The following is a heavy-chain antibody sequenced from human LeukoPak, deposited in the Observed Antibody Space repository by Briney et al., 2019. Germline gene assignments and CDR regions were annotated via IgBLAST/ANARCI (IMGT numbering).Heavy chain of an antibody. CDR2: MNPNSGNT. J-gene: IGHJ3*02. CDR1: GYTFTNYD. D-gene: IGHD3-3*01. CDR3: ARGRERTYYDFWSGYYPFNHDAFDI. Sequence: ASVKVSCKASGYTFTNYDINWVRQATGQGLEWMGWMNPNSGNTGYAQKFQGRVTMTRNTSISTAYMELSSLRSEDTAVYYCARGRERTYYDFWSGYYPFNHDAFDIWGQGTMVTVSS. V-gene: IGHV1-8*01.